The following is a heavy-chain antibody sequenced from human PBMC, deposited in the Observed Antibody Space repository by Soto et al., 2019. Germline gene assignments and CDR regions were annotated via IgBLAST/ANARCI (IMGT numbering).Heavy chain of an antibody. CDR3: AREIYGDTGDYYYGMDV. D-gene: IGHD4-17*01. Sequence: GASVKVSCKASGYTLTELSMHWVRQAPGKGLEWMGGFDPEDGETMYAQKFQGRVTMTEDTSTDTANMELSRLRSDDTAVYYCAREIYGDTGDYYYGMDVWGQGTTVTVSS. V-gene: IGHV1-24*01. CDR2: FDPEDGET. J-gene: IGHJ6*02. CDR1: GYTLTELS.